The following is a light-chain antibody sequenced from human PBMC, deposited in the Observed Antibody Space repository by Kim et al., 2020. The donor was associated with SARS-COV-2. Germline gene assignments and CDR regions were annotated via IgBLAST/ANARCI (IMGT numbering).Light chain of an antibody. Sequence: QSVLTQPPSVSAAPGQKVTISCSGSSSNIGNNYVSWYRQLPGTAPKLLIYDNYKRPSGIPDRFSGSKSGTSATLGITGLQTGDEADFYCGTWDNSLRAWVFGGGTQLTVL. CDR3: GTWDNSLRAWV. J-gene: IGLJ3*02. V-gene: IGLV1-51*01. CDR2: DNY. CDR1: SSNIGNNY.